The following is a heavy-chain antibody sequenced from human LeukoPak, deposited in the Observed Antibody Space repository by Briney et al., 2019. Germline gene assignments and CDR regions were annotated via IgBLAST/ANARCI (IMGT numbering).Heavy chain of an antibody. CDR2: VKNRGDGRTT. Sequence: GGSLRLSCVVSTFTKAWMNWVRQAPGKGLEWVGRVKNRGDGRTTDYAAPVKGRFIISRDDSKKTVYLQMDSLKTGDTAVYFCTTEYFGGFEYWGQGTLVTVSS. J-gene: IGHJ4*02. V-gene: IGHV3-15*07. CDR3: TTEYFGGFEY. CDR1: TFTKAW. D-gene: IGHD3-16*01.